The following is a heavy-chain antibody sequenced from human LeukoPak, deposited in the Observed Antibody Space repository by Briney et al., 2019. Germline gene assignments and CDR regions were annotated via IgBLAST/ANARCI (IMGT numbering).Heavy chain of an antibody. D-gene: IGHD2-15*01. CDR3: AREGRSSTPGY. Sequence: PSETLSLTCTVSGGSISRYYWSWIRQPAGKGLEWIGRISSSGSTDYNPSLKSRVTMSVDTSKTQFSLKLSSVTAAATAVYYCAREGRSSTPGYWGQGTLVTVSS. CDR2: ISSSGST. CDR1: GGSISRYY. V-gene: IGHV4-4*07. J-gene: IGHJ4*02.